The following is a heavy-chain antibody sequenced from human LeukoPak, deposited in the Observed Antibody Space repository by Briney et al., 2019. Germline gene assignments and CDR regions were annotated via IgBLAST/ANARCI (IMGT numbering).Heavy chain of an antibody. CDR1: GFTFTTYG. Sequence: PGGSLRLSCAASGFTFTTYGLHWVRQAPGKGLEWVAAIASNGGSEYYADSVKGRFTISRDNSKNTLFLQMNSLRPDDTAVCYCAKRGHYSINWYHYFDYWGQGTLVTVSS. V-gene: IGHV3-30*18. D-gene: IGHD6-13*01. CDR3: AKRGHYSINWYHYFDY. CDR2: IASNGGSE. J-gene: IGHJ4*02.